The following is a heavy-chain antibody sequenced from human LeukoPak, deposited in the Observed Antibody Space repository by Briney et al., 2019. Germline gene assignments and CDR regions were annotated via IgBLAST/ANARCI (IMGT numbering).Heavy chain of an antibody. CDR1: GGSINSVNYY. CDR2: IYYSGPT. Sequence: SETLSLTCTVSGGSINSVNYYWGWIRQSPGKGLEWIGNIYYSGPTYYNPSLKSRVTISIDTSKNQFSLKLSSVTAADTAVYYCARGTVGYCSGGSCQGWFDPWGQGTPVTVSS. D-gene: IGHD2-15*01. V-gene: IGHV4-39*07. J-gene: IGHJ5*02. CDR3: ARGTVGYCSGGSCQGWFDP.